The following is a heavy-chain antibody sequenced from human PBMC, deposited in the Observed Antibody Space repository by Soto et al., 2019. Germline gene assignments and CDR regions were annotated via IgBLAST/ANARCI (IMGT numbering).Heavy chain of an antibody. CDR1: GLPVSTKY. Sequence: PGGSLRLSCAASGLPVSTKYMSWVRQAPGKGLEWVSVIYSGGSTFYADSVRGRFTISRDNSKNTVNLQMNSLRAEDTAVYYCARDPWAADYWGQGTLVTVSS. D-gene: IGHD3-16*01. V-gene: IGHV3-66*01. CDR2: IYSGGST. J-gene: IGHJ4*02. CDR3: ARDPWAADY.